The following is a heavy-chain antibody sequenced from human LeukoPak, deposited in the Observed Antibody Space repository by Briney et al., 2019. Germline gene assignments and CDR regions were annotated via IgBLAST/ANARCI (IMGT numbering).Heavy chain of an antibody. CDR3: AKDDEFTSTTPSDY. D-gene: IGHD5/OR15-5a*01. CDR2: INGSGGST. CDR1: GSTFSSYA. V-gene: IGHV3-23*01. Sequence: PGGSLRLSCAASGSTFSSYAMSWVRQAPGKGLEWVSAINGSGGSTYYADSENGRFTISRDNSKNTLYLQMNSLRAEDTAVYYCAKDDEFTSTTPSDYWGQGSLVTVS. J-gene: IGHJ4*02.